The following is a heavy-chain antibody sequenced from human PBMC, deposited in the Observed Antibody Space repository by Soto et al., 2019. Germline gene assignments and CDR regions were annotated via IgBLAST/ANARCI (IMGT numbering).Heavy chain of an antibody. Sequence: EVQLVESGGGLVKPGRSLRLSCTASGFTFGDYAMSWFRQAPGKGLEWVGFIRSKAYGGTTEYAASVKGRFTISRDDSKSIAYLQMNSLKTEDTAVYYCTRDRGRRDGYNFDYWGQGTLVTVSS. CDR3: TRDRGRRDGYNFDY. D-gene: IGHD3-10*01. J-gene: IGHJ4*02. V-gene: IGHV3-49*05. CDR2: IRSKAYGGTT. CDR1: GFTFGDYA.